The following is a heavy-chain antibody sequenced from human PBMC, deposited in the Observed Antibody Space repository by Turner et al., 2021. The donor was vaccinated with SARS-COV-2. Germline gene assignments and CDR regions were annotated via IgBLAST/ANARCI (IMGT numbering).Heavy chain of an antibody. Sequence: QVQLVGSGGGVVQPGRSLRRSCAASGFTFSSYGMHWVRQAPGKGLEWVAVISYDGSNKYYADSVKGRFTISRDNSKNTLYLQMNSLRAEDTAVYYCAKDGAPFLLYFGEPTFYFDYWGQGTLVTVSS. CDR2: ISYDGSNK. J-gene: IGHJ4*02. CDR1: GFTFSSYG. V-gene: IGHV3-30*18. CDR3: AKDGAPFLLYFGEPTFYFDY. D-gene: IGHD3-10*01.